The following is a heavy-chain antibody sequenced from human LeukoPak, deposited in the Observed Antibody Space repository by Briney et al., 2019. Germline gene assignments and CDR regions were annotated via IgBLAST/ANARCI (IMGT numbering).Heavy chain of an antibody. CDR3: ARAEMGYDILTGYYGGWFDP. Sequence: PGGSLRLSCAASGFTVSSNYMSWVRQAPGKGLEWVSVIYSGGSTYYADSVKGRFTISRDNSKNTLYLQMNSLRAEDTAVYYCARAEMGYDILTGYYGGWFDPWGQGTLVTVSS. CDR2: IYSGGST. J-gene: IGHJ5*02. CDR1: GFTVSSNY. D-gene: IGHD3-9*01. V-gene: IGHV3-53*01.